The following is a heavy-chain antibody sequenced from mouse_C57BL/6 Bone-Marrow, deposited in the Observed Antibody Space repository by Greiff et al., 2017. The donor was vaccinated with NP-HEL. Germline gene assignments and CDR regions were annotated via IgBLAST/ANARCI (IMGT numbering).Heavy chain of an antibody. V-gene: IGHV5-4*01. CDR1: GFTFSSYA. CDR2: ISDGGSYT. D-gene: IGHD2-3*01. CDR3: ARDIGGWLLPYYYAMDY. J-gene: IGHJ4*01. Sequence: EVMLVESGGGLVKPGGSLKLSCAASGFTFSSYAMSWVRQTPEKRLEWVATISDGGSYTYYPDNVKGRFTISRDNAKNNLYLQMSHLKSEDTAMYYCARDIGGWLLPYYYAMDYWGQGTSVTVSS.